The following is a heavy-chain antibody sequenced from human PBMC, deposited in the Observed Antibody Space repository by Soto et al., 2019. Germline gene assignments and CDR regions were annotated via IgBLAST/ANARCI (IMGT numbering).Heavy chain of an antibody. J-gene: IGHJ6*01. Sequence: QVQLVESGGGVVQPGRSLRLSCAASGFTFSNYGLHWVRQAPGKGLEWVADIWYDGRSKNYVDSVKGRFTISRDNSKNTLYLEMNGLRPEDSAVYYCGRVDRYSGRDVWGQGTRVTVSS. CDR3: GRVDRYSGRDV. CDR2: IWYDGRSK. V-gene: IGHV3-33*01. CDR1: GFTFSNYG.